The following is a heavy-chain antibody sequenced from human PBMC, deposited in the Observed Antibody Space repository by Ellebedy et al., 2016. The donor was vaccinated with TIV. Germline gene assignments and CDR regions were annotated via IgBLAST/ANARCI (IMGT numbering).Heavy chain of an antibody. CDR1: GFMFSEYV. CDR3: TAGEPGSGSHDH. CDR2: VRQAVRSYTT. Sequence: PGGSLRLSCAASGFMFSEYVLDWVRQAPGTGLEWVGRVRQAVRSYTTEYAASVKGRFSISRDDSKSSLYLKMNSLKAEDTALYYCTAGEPGSGSHDHWGQGTLVTVSS. J-gene: IGHJ4*02. V-gene: IGHV3-72*01. D-gene: IGHD2-15*01.